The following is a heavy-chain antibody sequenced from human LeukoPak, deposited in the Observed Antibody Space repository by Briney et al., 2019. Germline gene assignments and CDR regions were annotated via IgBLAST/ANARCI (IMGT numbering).Heavy chain of an antibody. D-gene: IGHD2-2*01. J-gene: IGHJ3*02. V-gene: IGHV4-59*01. CDR2: IYYSGST. CDR1: GGSISSYY. Sequence: SETLSLTCTVSGGSISSYYWSWIRQPPGKGLEWIGYIYYSGSTNYNPSLKSRVTISVDTSKNQFSLKLSSVTAADTAVYYCARELGQYCSSTSCYGYAFDIWGQGTMDTVSS. CDR3: ARELGQYCSSTSCYGYAFDI.